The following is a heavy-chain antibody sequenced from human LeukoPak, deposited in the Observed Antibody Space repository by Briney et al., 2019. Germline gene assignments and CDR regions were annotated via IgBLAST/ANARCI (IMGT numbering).Heavy chain of an antibody. D-gene: IGHD4-11*01. J-gene: IGHJ6*03. CDR2: VDHTGST. Sequence: SETLSLTCTVSGASISGSGYYWGWIRQPPGKGLEWIGYVDHTGSTRFNPSLHGRVSISRDTSKNFFSLRLRSVTAADTAVYFCARGRVSSSTWYSTYYYFFYMDFWGKGTAVTVSS. CDR1: GASISGSGYY. CDR3: ARGRVSSSTWYSTYYYFFYMDF. V-gene: IGHV4-61*03.